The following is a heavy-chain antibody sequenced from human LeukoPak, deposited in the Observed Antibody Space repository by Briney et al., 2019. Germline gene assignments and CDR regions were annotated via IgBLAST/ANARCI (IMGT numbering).Heavy chain of an antibody. D-gene: IGHD6-19*01. CDR3: ARNFSSGWFDY. CDR2: IYYSGST. CDR1: GVSISSSNYY. J-gene: IGHJ4*02. Sequence: KPSETLSLTCIVSGVSISSSNYYWGWIRQPPGKGLEWIGSIYYSGSTSYNPSLKSRVTISVDTSKNQFSLKLSSVTAADTAVYYCARNFSSGWFDYWGQGTLVTVSS. V-gene: IGHV4-39*07.